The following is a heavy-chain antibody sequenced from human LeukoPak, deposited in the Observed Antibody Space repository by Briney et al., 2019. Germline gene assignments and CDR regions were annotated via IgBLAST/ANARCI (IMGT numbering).Heavy chain of an antibody. CDR1: GYNFTSYG. Sequence: ASVKVSCKASGYNFTSYGISWVRQAPGQGLEWMGWISVYNGNTNYDQKLQGRVTMTTDTSTSTAYMELRSLRSDDTAVYYCASGLRYFDWLHFDYWGQGTLVTVSS. J-gene: IGHJ4*02. V-gene: IGHV1-18*01. D-gene: IGHD3-9*01. CDR3: ASGLRYFDWLHFDY. CDR2: ISVYNGNT.